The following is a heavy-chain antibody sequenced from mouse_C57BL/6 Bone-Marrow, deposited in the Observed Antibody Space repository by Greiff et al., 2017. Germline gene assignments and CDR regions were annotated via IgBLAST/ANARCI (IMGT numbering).Heavy chain of an antibody. CDR1: GFTFSDYY. Sequence: EVQGVESGGGLVQPGGSLKLPCAASGFTFSDYYMYWVRQTPEKRLEWVAYISNGGGSTYYPDTVKGRFTISRDNATNTLYLQMSRLKSEDTAMYYCATTGYAMDYWGQGTSVTVSS. J-gene: IGHJ4*01. CDR2: ISNGGGST. CDR3: ATTGYAMDY. D-gene: IGHD1-1*01. V-gene: IGHV5-12*01.